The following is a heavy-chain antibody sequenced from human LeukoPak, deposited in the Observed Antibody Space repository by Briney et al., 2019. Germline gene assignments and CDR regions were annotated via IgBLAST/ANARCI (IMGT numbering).Heavy chain of an antibody. CDR3: ARDLSSTSNWELDY. D-gene: IGHD7-27*01. CDR2: INPNSGDT. CDR1: GYTFTGYF. J-gene: IGHJ4*02. Sequence: ASVKVSCKASGYTFTGYFMHWVRQAPGQGLEWMGRINPNSGDTEYAQTFQGRATMTRDTSINTAYMDLSRLRSDDTAVYYCARDLSSTSNWELDYWGQGTLVTVSS. V-gene: IGHV1-2*06.